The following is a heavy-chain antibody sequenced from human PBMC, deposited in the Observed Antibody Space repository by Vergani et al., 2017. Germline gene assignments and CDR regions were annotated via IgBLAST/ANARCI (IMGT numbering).Heavy chain of an antibody. V-gene: IGHV4-59*01. J-gene: IGHJ6*03. CDR1: GGSLSSYY. D-gene: IGHD2-2*01. CDR3: ARHARYCSSTSCYSYYYYMDV. Sequence: QVQLQESGPGLVKPSETLSLTCTVSGGSLSSYYWSWIRQPPGKGLEWIGYIYYSGSTNYNPSRKSRVTISVDTSKNQFSLKLSSVTAADTAVYYCARHARYCSSTSCYSYYYYMDVWGKGTTVTVSS. CDR2: IYYSGST.